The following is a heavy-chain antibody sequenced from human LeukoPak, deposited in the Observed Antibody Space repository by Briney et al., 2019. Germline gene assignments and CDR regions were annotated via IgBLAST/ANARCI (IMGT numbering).Heavy chain of an antibody. CDR1: GFTFSSYG. CDR3: AKDVGPYYGSGSYSDY. V-gene: IGHV3-30*18. CDR2: ISYDVGKK. Sequence: GGSLRLSCAASGFTFSSYGMHWVRQAPGKGLEWVAVISYDVGKKYYADSVKGRFTISRDNSKNTLYLQMNSLRAEDTAVYYCAKDVGPYYGSGSYSDYWGQGTLVTVSS. J-gene: IGHJ4*02. D-gene: IGHD3-10*01.